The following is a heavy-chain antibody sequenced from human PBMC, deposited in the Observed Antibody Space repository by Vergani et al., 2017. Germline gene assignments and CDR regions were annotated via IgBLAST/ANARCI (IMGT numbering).Heavy chain of an antibody. Sequence: QLQLQESGPGLVKPSENLSLTCTVSGVSIGSNSYYWGWIRQPPGKGLEWIGTSYYTGTTYYNEAHKSRLTISVDTSKNQFSLNLNSVTAADTAVYYCTRHGRSGWAGYFQHWGQGTLVTASS. V-gene: IGHV4-39*01. J-gene: IGHJ1*01. CDR3: TRHGRSGWAGYFQH. D-gene: IGHD6-19*01. CDR2: SYYTGTT. CDR1: GVSIGSNSYY.